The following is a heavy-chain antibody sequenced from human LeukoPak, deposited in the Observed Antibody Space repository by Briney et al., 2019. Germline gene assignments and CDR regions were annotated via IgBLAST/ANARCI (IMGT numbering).Heavy chain of an antibody. V-gene: IGHV1-2*02. CDR1: GYTFTGYY. CDR2: INPNSGGT. CDR3: ARDHEPMGAYYYYMDV. D-gene: IGHD3-10*01. Sequence: ASVKVSCKASGYTFTGYYMHWVRQAPGQGLEWMGWINPNSGGTNYAQKFQGRVTMTRDTSISTAYMELSRLRSDDTAVYYCARDHEPMGAYYYYMDVWGKGTTVTIS. J-gene: IGHJ6*03.